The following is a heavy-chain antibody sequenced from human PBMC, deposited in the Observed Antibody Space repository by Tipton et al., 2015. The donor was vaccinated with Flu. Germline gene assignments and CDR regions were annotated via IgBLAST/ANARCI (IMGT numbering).Heavy chain of an antibody. J-gene: IGHJ5*02. Sequence: TLSLTCSVSGDSMTSSRYYWGWIRQPPGKGLEWIGSIFHSGSTYYNPSLKSRVTISVDTSKNQFSLKLISVTAADTAVYYCARVSPGVESWFDPWGQGTLVTFSS. D-gene: IGHD3-3*01. CDR1: GDSMTSSRYY. V-gene: IGHV4-39*07. CDR2: IFHSGST. CDR3: ARVSPGVESWFDP.